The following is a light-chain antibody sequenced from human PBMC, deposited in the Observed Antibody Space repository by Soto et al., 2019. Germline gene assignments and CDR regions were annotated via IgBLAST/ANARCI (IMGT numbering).Light chain of an antibody. CDR2: SAS. CDR3: QHFDNSLFT. V-gene: IGKV3-20*01. CDR1: QNVSNNY. Sequence: IVLTQSPGILSLSPGERATLSCRASQNVSNNYLAWYQQRPGKIPRLLIYSASSRAAGIPDRFSGSGSGTDFTLTITRLEPDYFAVYYCQHFDNSLFTFGPGTKVDIK. J-gene: IGKJ3*01.